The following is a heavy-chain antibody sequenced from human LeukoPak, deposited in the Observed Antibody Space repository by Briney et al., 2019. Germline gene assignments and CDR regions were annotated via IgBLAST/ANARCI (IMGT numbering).Heavy chain of an antibody. Sequence: GGPLRLSCSASGSTFSSYWMHWVRQAPGQGLVWVSRINSDGSSTSYADSVKGRFTISRDNAKNTLYLQMNSLRAEDTAVYYCARGGAAMAYYWGQGTLVTVSS. CDR1: GSTFSSYW. J-gene: IGHJ4*02. D-gene: IGHD5-18*01. CDR3: ARGGAAMAYY. CDR2: INSDGSST. V-gene: IGHV3-74*01.